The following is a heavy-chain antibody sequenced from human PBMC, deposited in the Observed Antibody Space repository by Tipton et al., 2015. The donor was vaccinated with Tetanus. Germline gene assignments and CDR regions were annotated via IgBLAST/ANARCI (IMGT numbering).Heavy chain of an antibody. V-gene: IGHV4-39*01. J-gene: IGHJ5*02. CDR2: IYYSGTT. CDR1: GDAMTRGTYY. Sequence: GLVKPSETLSLICTVSGDAMTRGTYYWAWIRQPPGRGLEWVGNIYYSGTTYYNESLKSRLTISIDMSKNQFSLKLTSVTAADTAFYYCASQADNWFDPWGQGALVTVSS. CDR3: ASQADNWFDP. D-gene: IGHD6-25*01.